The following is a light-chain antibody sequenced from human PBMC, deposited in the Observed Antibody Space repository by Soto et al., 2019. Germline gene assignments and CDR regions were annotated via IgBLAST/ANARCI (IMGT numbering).Light chain of an antibody. J-gene: IGLJ1*01. Sequence: QSALTQPPSVSAAPGQKVTISCSGTSSNIGGNSVSWYQQLPGTAPKLLIYDDNKRPSGIPDRFSGSKSGTSATLGITGFQTGDEADYYCGSWDSSLSAYVFGTGTKVTVV. V-gene: IGLV1-51*01. CDR2: DDN. CDR1: SSNIGGNS. CDR3: GSWDSSLSAYV.